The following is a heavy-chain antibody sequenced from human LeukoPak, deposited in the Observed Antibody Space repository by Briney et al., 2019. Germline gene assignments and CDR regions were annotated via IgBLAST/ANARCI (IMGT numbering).Heavy chain of an antibody. D-gene: IGHD6-19*01. CDR1: GFTFSSYG. Sequence: GGSLRLSCAASGFTFSSYGMHWVRQAPGKGLEWVAVIWYDGSNKYYADSVKGRFTISRDNSKNTLYLQMNSLRAEDTAVYYCAKQGYSSGWYSGYYYMEVWGKGTTATVSS. J-gene: IGHJ6*03. CDR3: AKQGYSSGWYSGYYYMEV. V-gene: IGHV3-33*06. CDR2: IWYDGSNK.